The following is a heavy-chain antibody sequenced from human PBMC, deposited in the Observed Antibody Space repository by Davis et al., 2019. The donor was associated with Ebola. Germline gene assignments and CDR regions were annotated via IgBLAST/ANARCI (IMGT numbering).Heavy chain of an antibody. CDR1: GNSFTSHW. V-gene: IGHV5-51*01. D-gene: IGHD6-13*01. CDR2: IYTGDYDT. CDR3: ASLRRTITGMDDSFDI. J-gene: IGHJ3*02. Sequence: GESLKISCQDSGNSFTSHWIGWVRQMPGKGLEWMGIIYTGDYDTRYSPSFRGQVTISADKSIKTALLQWSSLKASDTAMYYCASLRRTITGMDDSFDIWGQGTMVTVSS.